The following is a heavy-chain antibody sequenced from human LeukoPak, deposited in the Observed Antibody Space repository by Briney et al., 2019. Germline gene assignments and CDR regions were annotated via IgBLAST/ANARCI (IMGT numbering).Heavy chain of an antibody. V-gene: IGHV3-13*01. D-gene: IGHD2-2*01. CDR3: AGQARPGAAEGAFDI. CDR1: GFTFSSYD. Sequence: GCFLRLSCTACGFTFSSYDMHGGRQDKGKGLEWVSAISTAGDTYYLGSVKGRFTISRENAKNSFYLQLNSLRAGDTAVYYCAGQARPGAAEGAFDIWGQGTMVTVSS. CDR2: ISTAGDT. J-gene: IGHJ3*02.